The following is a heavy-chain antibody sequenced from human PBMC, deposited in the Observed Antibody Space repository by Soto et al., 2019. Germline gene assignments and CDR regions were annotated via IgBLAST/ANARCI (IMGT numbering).Heavy chain of an antibody. CDR2: ISYSGST. Sequence: SETLSLTCTVSGDCISSGNYYWSWIRQPPGKGLEWIGFISYSGSTYYSLSLKSRVTISVDTSKNQFSLNLSFVTAADTAVYYCATMGTPATGLYYFDYWGQETLVTVSS. CDR1: GDCISSGNYY. V-gene: IGHV4-30-4*01. J-gene: IGHJ4*02. D-gene: IGHD5-18*01. CDR3: ATMGTPATGLYYFDY.